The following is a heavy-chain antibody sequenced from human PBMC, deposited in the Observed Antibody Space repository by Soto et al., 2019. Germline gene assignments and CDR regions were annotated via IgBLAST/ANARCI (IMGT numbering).Heavy chain of an antibody. Sequence: SETLSLTCTVSGGSISSGGYYWSWIRQPPGKGLEWIGYIYYSGSTYYNPSLKSRVTISVDTSKNQFSLKLSSVTAADTAVYYCAKIGYCSGGSCQPLLDYWGQGTLVTVSS. CDR2: IYYSGST. D-gene: IGHD2-15*01. CDR3: AKIGYCSGGSCQPLLDY. CDR1: GGSISSGGYY. J-gene: IGHJ4*02. V-gene: IGHV4-30-4*01.